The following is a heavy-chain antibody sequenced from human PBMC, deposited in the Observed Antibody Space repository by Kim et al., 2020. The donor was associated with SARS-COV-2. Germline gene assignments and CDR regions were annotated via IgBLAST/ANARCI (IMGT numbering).Heavy chain of an antibody. CDR1: GYTFTSYG. V-gene: IGHV1-18*04. D-gene: IGHD6-13*01. CDR2: ISAYNGNT. J-gene: IGHJ5*02. Sequence: ASVKVSCKASGYTFTSYGISWVRQAPGQGLEWMGWISAYNGNTNYAQKLQGSVTMTTDTSTSTAYMELRSLRSDDTAVYYCAGDPIAAAGGGGFDPWGQGTLVTVSS. CDR3: AGDPIAAAGGGGFDP.